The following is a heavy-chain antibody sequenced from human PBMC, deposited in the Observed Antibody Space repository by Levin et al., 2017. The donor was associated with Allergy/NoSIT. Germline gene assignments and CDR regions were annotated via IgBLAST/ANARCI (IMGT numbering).Heavy chain of an antibody. V-gene: IGHV3-30*18. CDR3: AKVGDYFFAMDV. D-gene: IGHD4-17*01. J-gene: IGHJ6*02. CDR2: VSFDGTKN. Sequence: GGSLRLSCAASGLSISDSGVNWVRQAPGKGLEWLAGVSFDGTKNYYADSVKGRFTISRDRSKNTLYLQMKSLRPEDTAVYYCAKVGDYFFAMDVWGQGTAVIVS. CDR1: GLSISDSG.